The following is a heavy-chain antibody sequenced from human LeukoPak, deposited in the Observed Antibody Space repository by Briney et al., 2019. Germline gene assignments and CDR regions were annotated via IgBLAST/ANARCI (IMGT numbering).Heavy chain of an antibody. J-gene: IGHJ4*02. CDR1: GDSISSSSYY. D-gene: IGHD2-8*01. CDR2: IYTSGST. CDR3: ARGRRGLMVYANLRGPFDY. V-gene: IGHV4-61*02. Sequence: SETLSLTCTVSGDSISSSSYYWSWIRQPAGKGLEWIGRIYTSGSTNYNPSLKSRVTISVDTSKNQFSLMLSSVTAADTAVYYCARGRRGLMVYANLRGPFDYWGQGTLVTVSS.